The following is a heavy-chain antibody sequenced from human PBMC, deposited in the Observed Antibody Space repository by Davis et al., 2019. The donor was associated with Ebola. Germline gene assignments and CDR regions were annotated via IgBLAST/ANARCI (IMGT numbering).Heavy chain of an antibody. J-gene: IGHJ2*01. CDR2: ISYDGSNK. CDR3: AKMHDYADNWFFDL. V-gene: IGHV3-30*04. D-gene: IGHD4-17*01. Sequence: GESLKISCAASGFTFSSYAMHCVRQAPGKGLEWVAVISYDGSNKYYADSVKGRFTISRDNSKNTLYLQMSGLRTEDTAVYRCAKMHDYADNWFFDLWGRGTLVTVSS. CDR1: GFTFSSYA.